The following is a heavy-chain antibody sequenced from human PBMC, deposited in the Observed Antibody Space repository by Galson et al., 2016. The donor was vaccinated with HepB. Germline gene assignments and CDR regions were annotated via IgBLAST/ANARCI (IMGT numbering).Heavy chain of an antibody. CDR1: GFTFSSYS. V-gene: IGHV3-21*01. CDR2: ITSSSIYI. J-gene: IGHJ6*02. Sequence: SLRLSCAASGFTFSSYSMNWVRQAPWKGLEWVSSITSSSIYIYYGDSLKGRFTISRDNAKNSLYLQMNSLRAEDTAVYYCARTRTLPASAGMDVWGQGTTVTVSS. D-gene: IGHD2-2*01. CDR3: ARTRTLPASAGMDV.